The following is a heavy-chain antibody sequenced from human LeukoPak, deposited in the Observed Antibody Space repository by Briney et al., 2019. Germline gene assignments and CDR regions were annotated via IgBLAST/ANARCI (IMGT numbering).Heavy chain of an antibody. V-gene: IGHV3-74*01. CDR3: ARSDNGLDI. CDR1: GFTLSNSW. CDR2: ISNDGSSL. J-gene: IGHJ3*02. Sequence: GGSLRLSCAPSGFTLSNSWMHWVRQTPGKGLVWVSRISNDGSSLIYADSVKGRFTISRDNAKNTLYLQMNSLRAEDTAVYYCARSDNGLDIWGQGTMVTVSS. D-gene: IGHD2-8*01.